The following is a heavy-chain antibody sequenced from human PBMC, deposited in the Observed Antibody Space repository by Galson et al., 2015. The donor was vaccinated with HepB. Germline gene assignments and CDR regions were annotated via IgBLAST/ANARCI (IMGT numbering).Heavy chain of an antibody. CDR2: IIPIFGTA. D-gene: IGHD2-2*02. J-gene: IGHJ6*03. V-gene: IGHV1-69*13. CDR1: GGTFSSYA. CDR3: AREKYRYCSSTSCYKDYYYYYYMDV. Sequence: SVKVSCKASGGTFSSYAISWVRQAPGQGLEWMGGIIPIFGTANYAQKFQGRVTITADESTSTAYMELSSLRSEDTAVYYCAREKYRYCSSTSCYKDYYYYYYMDVWGKGTTVTVSS.